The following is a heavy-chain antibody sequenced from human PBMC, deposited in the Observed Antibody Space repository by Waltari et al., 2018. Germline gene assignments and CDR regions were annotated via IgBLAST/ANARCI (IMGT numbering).Heavy chain of an antibody. CDR1: GGSFSGYY. CDR2: INHSGST. D-gene: IGHD4-17*01. J-gene: IGHJ5*02. CDR3: AKDYGATLRGWFDP. Sequence: QVQLQQWGAGLLKPSETLSLTCAVYGGSFSGYYWSWVRQPPGKGLGWIGEINHSGSTHYNPSLKSRVTISVDTSKNQFSLMLNSVTAADTAVYYCAKDYGATLRGWFDPWGQGNLVIVSS. V-gene: IGHV4-34*01.